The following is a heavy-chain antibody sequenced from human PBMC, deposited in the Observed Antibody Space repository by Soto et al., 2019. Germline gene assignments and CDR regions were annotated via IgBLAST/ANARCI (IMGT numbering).Heavy chain of an antibody. CDR2: IYYSGST. CDR3: ARHPSDFWFDP. Sequence: PSNTLSLTCSVSGGSVSSSSYLWAWIRQPPGKGLEWIGSIYYSGSTYYNPSLKSRVTVSVDTSKNQFSLKLSSVTAADTAVYYCARHPSDFWFDPWGQGTLVTVS. D-gene: IGHD2-21*02. CDR1: GGSVSSSSYL. V-gene: IGHV4-39*01. J-gene: IGHJ5*02.